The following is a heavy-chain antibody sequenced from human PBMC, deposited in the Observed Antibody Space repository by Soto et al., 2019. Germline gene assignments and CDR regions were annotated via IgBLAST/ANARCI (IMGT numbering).Heavy chain of an antibody. CDR1: GCTVRSYW. J-gene: IGHJ4*02. D-gene: IGHD4-4*01. Sequence: EVQLVESGGGLVQPGGSRRLSCAASGCTVRSYWMHWVRQAPGKGLEWVSRINDDGRRTSYADSVKGRFTISRDNAKNTLYLQMNSLRDDDTAIYYCARRHRPSYTSDYWGQGTLVTVSS. V-gene: IGHV3-74*01. CDR3: ARRHRPSYTSDY. CDR2: INDDGRRT.